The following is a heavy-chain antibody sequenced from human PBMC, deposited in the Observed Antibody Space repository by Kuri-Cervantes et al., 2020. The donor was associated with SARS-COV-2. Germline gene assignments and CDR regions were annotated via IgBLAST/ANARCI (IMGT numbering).Heavy chain of an antibody. CDR2: IYTSGST. CDR1: GGSISSSSYY. J-gene: IGHJ4*02. D-gene: IGHD6-6*01. Sequence: SETLSLTCTVSGGSISSSSYYWSWIRQPAGKGLEWIGRIYTSGSTNYNPSLKSRVTISVDTSKNQFSLKLSSVTAADTAVYYCARQGGYSSSSLDYWGQGTLVTVSS. V-gene: IGHV4-61*02. CDR3: ARQGGYSSSSLDY.